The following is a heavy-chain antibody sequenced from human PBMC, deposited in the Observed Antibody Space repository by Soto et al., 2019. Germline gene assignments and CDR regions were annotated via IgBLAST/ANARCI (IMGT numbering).Heavy chain of an antibody. CDR2: IFSNDEK. CDR3: ARISTTASGYDYCDY. V-gene: IGHV2-26*01. J-gene: IGHJ4*02. Sequence: QVTLKESGPVLVKPTENLTLTCTVSGFSLSNARMGVSWIRQPPGKALEWLAHIFSNDEKSYSTSLKSRLTISKDTTKSQVVLTMTNMDPVDTATYYCARISTTASGYDYCDYWGQGTLVTVSS. D-gene: IGHD5-12*01. CDR1: GFSLSNARMG.